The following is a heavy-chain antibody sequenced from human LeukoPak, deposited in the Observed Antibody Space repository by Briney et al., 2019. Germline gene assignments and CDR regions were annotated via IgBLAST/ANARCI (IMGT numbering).Heavy chain of an antibody. CDR1: GGSLSGYY. CDR3: ARTGPYDFWSGYPHYYGMDV. J-gene: IGHJ6*02. V-gene: IGHV4-34*01. D-gene: IGHD3-3*01. CDR2: INHSGST. Sequence: SETLSLTCAVYGGSLSGYYWSWIRQPPGKGLEWIGEINHSGSTNYNPSLKSRVTISVDTSKNQFSLKLSSVTAADTAVYYCARTGPYDFWSGYPHYYGMDVWGQGTTVTVSS.